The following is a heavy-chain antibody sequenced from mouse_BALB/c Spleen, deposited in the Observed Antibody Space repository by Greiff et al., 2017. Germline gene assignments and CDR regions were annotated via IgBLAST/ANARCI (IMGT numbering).Heavy chain of an antibody. D-gene: IGHD4-1*01. CDR2: IDTSDSYT. CDR1: GYTFTDYW. J-gene: IGHJ2*01. CDR3: TRKLEYYFDY. V-gene: IGHV1-69*01. Sequence: VQLQQPGAELVMPGASVKMSCKASGYTFTDYWMHWVKQRPGQGLEWIGAIDTSDSYTSYNQKFKGKATLTADKSSSTAYMQLSSLTSVDSAVYFCTRKLEYYFDYWGQGTTLTVSS.